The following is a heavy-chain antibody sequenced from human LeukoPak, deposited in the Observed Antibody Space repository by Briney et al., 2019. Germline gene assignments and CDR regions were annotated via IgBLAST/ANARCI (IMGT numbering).Heavy chain of an antibody. CDR3: ARDPNSGWQPNNWFDP. D-gene: IGHD6-19*01. J-gene: IGHJ5*02. V-gene: IGHV6-1*01. CDR1: GDRVSSNSAA. Sequence: SQTLSLTCAISGDRVSSNSAAWNWIRQSPSRGLEWLGRTYYRSKWYNNYAVSVKSRITINPDTSKNQFSLQLNSVTPEDTAVYYCARDPNSGWQPNNWFDPWGQGTLVTVSS. CDR2: TYYRSKWYN.